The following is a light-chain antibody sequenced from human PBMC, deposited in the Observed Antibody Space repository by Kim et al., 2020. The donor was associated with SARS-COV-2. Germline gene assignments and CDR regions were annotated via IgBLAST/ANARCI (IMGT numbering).Light chain of an antibody. J-gene: IGKJ1*01. Sequence: PSVGDRITLTCRASQCIPAFLAWYHQHPGKAPGLLFYAASALGSAVPSSFVGIGFGTAFPLTFGSLQVEDFASYFCQQFNVYPPTFALGTQV. CDR2: AAS. V-gene: IGKV1-9*01. CDR1: QCIPAF. CDR3: QQFNVYPPT.